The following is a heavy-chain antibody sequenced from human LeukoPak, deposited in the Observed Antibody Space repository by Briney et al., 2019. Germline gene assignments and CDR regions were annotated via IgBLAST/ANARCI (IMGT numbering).Heavy chain of an antibody. CDR1: GGSISSYY. D-gene: IGHD6-13*01. J-gene: IGHJ5*02. CDR2: IYYSGST. Sequence: SETLSLTCTVSGGSISSYYWSWIRQPPGKGLEWIGYIYYSGSTNYNPSLKSRVTISVDTSKNQFSLKLSSVTAADTAVYYWARVYSRNWFDPWGQGTLVTVSS. CDR3: ARVYSRNWFDP. V-gene: IGHV4-59*01.